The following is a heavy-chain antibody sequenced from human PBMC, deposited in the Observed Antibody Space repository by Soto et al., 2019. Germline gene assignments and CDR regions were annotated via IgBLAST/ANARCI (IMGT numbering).Heavy chain of an antibody. CDR3: ARDPAGAGTNGYYYYRMDV. V-gene: IGHV4-39*02. J-gene: IGHJ6*02. CDR2: LYYSGST. D-gene: IGHD6-19*01. CDR1: GGSISSSNYY. Sequence: SETLSLTCTVSGGSISSSNYYWGWILHPPGKGLVWIGSLYYSGSTYYNPSLKSRVTISGDTSKNQFSLKLSSVTAADTAVYYCARDPAGAGTNGYYYYRMDVWGQGTTVTVSS.